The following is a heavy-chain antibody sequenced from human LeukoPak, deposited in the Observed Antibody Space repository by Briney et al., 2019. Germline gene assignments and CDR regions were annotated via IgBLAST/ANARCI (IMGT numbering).Heavy chain of an antibody. CDR2: ISAYNGDT. D-gene: IGHD3-3*01. CDR3: GRFFGVNNYQYNGVDV. CDR1: GYTFITYG. J-gene: IGHJ6*02. V-gene: IGHV1-18*01. Sequence: ASVKVSCKASGYTFITYGISWVRQAPGQGLQLMGWISAYNGDTKYAQRLQGRVTMTTDTVTSTAYMELRSLRSDDTAVYYCGRFFGVNNYQYNGVDVWGQGTTVTVSS.